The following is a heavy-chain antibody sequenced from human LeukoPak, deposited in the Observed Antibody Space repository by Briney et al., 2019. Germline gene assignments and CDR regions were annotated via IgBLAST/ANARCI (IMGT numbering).Heavy chain of an antibody. CDR3: ARRQTYFDY. CDR2: IYYSGST. CDR1: GGSISPYF. J-gene: IGHJ4*02. Sequence: SETLSLTCTVSGGSISPYFWSWIRQPPGKGLEWIGYIYYSGSTNYNPSLKSRVTISVDTSKNQFSLKLSSVTAADTAVYYCARRQTYFDYWGQGTLVTVSS. V-gene: IGHV4-59*08.